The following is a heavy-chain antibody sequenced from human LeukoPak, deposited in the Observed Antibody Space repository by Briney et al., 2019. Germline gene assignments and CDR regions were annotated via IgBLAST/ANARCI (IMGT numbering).Heavy chain of an antibody. CDR2: ISGSGGST. CDR1: GFTFSSYA. D-gene: IGHD3-10*01. CDR3: AKDVSRQYGSGSYEFYY. Sequence: SGGSLRLSCAASGFTFSSYAMSWVRQAPGKGLEWVSAISGSGGSTYYADSVKGRFTISRDNSKNTLYLQMNSLRAEDTAVYYCAKDVSRQYGSGSYEFYYWGQGTLVTVSS. V-gene: IGHV3-23*01. J-gene: IGHJ4*02.